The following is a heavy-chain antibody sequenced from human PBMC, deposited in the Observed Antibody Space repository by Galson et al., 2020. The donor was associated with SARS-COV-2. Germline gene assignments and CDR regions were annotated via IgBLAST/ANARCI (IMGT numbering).Heavy chain of an antibody. CDR2: INHGGST. J-gene: IGHJ6*02. D-gene: IGHD6-19*01. CDR3: ARDSGHSSGWGAYYYYGMDV. Sequence: SETLSLTCAVYGGSFSGYSWNWIRQPPEKGLEWIGAINHGGSTKYNSSLKSRVTISVDTSKNQFSLKLSSVTAADTAMYYCARDSGHSSGWGAYYYYGMDVWGQGTTVTVSS. V-gene: IGHV4-34*01. CDR1: GGSFSGYS.